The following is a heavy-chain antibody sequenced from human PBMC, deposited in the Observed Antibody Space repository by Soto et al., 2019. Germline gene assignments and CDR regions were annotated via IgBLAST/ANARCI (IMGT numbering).Heavy chain of an antibody. J-gene: IGHJ4*02. CDR2: IYYSGGT. V-gene: IGHV4-39*01. CDR1: GGSISSSSYY. D-gene: IGHD5-12*01. CDR3: ARHPSLATQGPDDFDY. Sequence: QLQLQESGPGLVKPSETLSLTCTVSGGSISSSSYYWGWIRQPPGKGLEWIGSIYYSGGTSYNPSLKSRVTISVDTSKNQFSLKLSSVTAADTAVYYCARHPSLATQGPDDFDYWGQGTLVTVSS.